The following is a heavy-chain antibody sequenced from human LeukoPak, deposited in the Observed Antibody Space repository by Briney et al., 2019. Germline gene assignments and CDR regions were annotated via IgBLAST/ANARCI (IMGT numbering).Heavy chain of an antibody. CDR1: GFTFSSYG. V-gene: IGHV3-30*02. J-gene: IGHJ4*02. CDR3: AKDQVSYSSSWNDY. CDR2: IRYDGSNK. D-gene: IGHD6-13*01. Sequence: PGGPLRLSCAASGFTFSSYGMHWVRQAPGKGLEWVAFIRYDGSNKYYADSVKGRFTISRDNSKNTLYLQMNSLRAEDTAVYYCAKDQVSYSSSWNDYWGQGTLVTVSS.